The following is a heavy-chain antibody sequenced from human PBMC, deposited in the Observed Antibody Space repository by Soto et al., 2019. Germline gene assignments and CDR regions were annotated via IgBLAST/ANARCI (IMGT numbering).Heavy chain of an antibody. CDR2: INHSGST. CDR3: ARHWEHYYDSSGPSLLDY. D-gene: IGHD3-22*01. Sequence: SETLSLTCAVYGGSFSGYYWTWIRQPPGTGLEWIGEINHSGSTNYNPSLKSRVTISVDTSKNQFSLKLTSVTAADTAVYYCARHWEHYYDSSGPSLLDYWGQGTLVTVS. J-gene: IGHJ4*02. V-gene: IGHV4-34*01. CDR1: GGSFSGYY.